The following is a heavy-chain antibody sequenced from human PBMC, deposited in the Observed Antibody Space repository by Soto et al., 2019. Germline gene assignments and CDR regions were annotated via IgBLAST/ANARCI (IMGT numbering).Heavy chain of an antibody. CDR1: GGSISSSNYY. D-gene: IGHD3-22*01. CDR2: FYYTGST. CDR3: ARPIEGGSSGYYH. Sequence: SETLSLTCTVSGGSISSSNYYWAWIRQPPGKGLEWIGSFYYTGSTYYNPSLKSRVTISVDTSKNQFSLKLSSVTAADTAVYYCARPIEGGSSGYYHWGQGTLVTVSS. J-gene: IGHJ5*02. V-gene: IGHV4-39*01.